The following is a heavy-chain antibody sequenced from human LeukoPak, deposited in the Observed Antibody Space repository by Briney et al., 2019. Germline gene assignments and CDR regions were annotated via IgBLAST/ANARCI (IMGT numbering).Heavy chain of an antibody. V-gene: IGHV1-46*01. CDR2: INPSGGST. CDR1: GYTFTSYA. Sequence: GASVKVSCKASGYTFTSYAMNWVRQAPGQGLEWMGIINPSGGSTSYAQKFQGGVTMTRDTSTSTVYMELSSLRSEDTAVYYCSLSVTGYDYWGQGTLVTVSS. D-gene: IGHD4-17*01. J-gene: IGHJ4*02. CDR3: SLSVTGYDY.